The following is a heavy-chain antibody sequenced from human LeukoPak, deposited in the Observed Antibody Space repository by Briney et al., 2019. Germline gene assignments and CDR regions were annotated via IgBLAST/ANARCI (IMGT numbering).Heavy chain of an antibody. CDR2: ISSSSSYI. D-gene: IGHD3-22*01. CDR3: ARRGGDYYDSSGYYSFDY. CDR1: GFTFSSYS. V-gene: IGHV3-21*01. J-gene: IGHJ4*02. Sequence: PGGSLRLSCAASGFTFSSYSMNWVRQAPGKGLEWVSSISSSSSYIYYADSVKGRFTISRDNAKNSLYLQMNSLRAEDTAVYYCARRGGDYYDSSGYYSFDYWGQGTLVTVSS.